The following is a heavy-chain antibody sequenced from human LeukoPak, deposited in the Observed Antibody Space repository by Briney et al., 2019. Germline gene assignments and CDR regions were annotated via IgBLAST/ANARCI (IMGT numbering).Heavy chain of an antibody. Sequence: PSETLSLTCAVYGGSFSGYYWSWIRQPPGKGLEWNGEINHGGSTNYNPSLKSRVTISVDTSKNQFSLKLSSVTAADTAVYYCASGRMITFGGVIPFYWGQGTLVTVSS. V-gene: IGHV4-34*01. CDR2: INHGGST. CDR3: ASGRMITFGGVIPFY. D-gene: IGHD3-16*02. J-gene: IGHJ4*02. CDR1: GGSFSGYY.